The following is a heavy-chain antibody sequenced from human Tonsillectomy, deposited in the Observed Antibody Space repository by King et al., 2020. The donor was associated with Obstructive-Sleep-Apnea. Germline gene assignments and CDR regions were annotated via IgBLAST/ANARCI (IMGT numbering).Heavy chain of an antibody. Sequence: VQLVESGGGLVQPGGSLRLSCAASGFTFSSYAMHWVRQAPGKGLDYVSAINNNGGRTYYANSVKGRFTISRDNSKNTLYLQMGSLRAEDMAVYYCARGPSGSYHFAFDYWGQGTLVTVSS. CDR1: GFTFSSYA. D-gene: IGHD1-26*01. CDR3: ARGPSGSYHFAFDY. V-gene: IGHV3-64*01. CDR2: INNNGGRT. J-gene: IGHJ4*02.